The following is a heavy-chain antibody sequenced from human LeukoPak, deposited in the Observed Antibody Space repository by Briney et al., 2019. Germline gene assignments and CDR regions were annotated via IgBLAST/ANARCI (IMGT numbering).Heavy chain of an antibody. CDR2: IKQDGSEK. CDR1: GFTFSSYW. D-gene: IGHD1-26*01. CDR3: AREEGATDY. V-gene: IGHV3-7*01. Sequence: PGGSLRLSCAASGFTFSSYWTSWVRQAPGKGLEWVANIKQDGSEKYYADSVKGRFTISRDNAKNTLYLQMNSLRAEDTAVYYCAREEGATDYWGQGTLVTVSS. J-gene: IGHJ4*02.